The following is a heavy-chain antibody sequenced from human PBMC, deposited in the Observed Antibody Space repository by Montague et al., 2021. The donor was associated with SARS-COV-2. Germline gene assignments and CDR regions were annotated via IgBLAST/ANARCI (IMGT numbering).Heavy chain of an antibody. V-gene: IGHV4-39*07. Sequence: SETLSLTCTVPGRSINARSYSSDGLSQATRAGLKRIGGIYYSGSTYYNPSLKSRVTTSVDTSKNQFSLKLSSVTAADTAVYYCARDLAGYYGSGSYGGMDVWGQGTTVTVSS. CDR1: GRSINARSYS. J-gene: IGHJ6*02. CDR3: ARDLAGYYGSGSYGGMDV. CDR2: IYYSGST. D-gene: IGHD3-10*01.